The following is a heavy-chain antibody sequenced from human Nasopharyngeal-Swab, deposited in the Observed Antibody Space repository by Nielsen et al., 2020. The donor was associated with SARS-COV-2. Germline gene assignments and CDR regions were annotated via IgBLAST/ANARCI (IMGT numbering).Heavy chain of an antibody. CDR3: ARDTVLYYDILTGYALDY. Sequence: WIRQPAGKGLEWVSSISSSSSYIYYADSVKGRFTISRDNAKNSLYLQMTSLRAEDTAVYYCARDTVLYYDILTGYALDYWGQGTLVTVSS. J-gene: IGHJ4*02. D-gene: IGHD3-9*01. CDR2: ISSSSSYI. V-gene: IGHV3-21*01.